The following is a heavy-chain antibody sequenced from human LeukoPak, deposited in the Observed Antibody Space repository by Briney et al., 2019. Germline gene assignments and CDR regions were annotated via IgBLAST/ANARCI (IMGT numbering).Heavy chain of an antibody. CDR2: IYHSGST. V-gene: IGHV4-38-2*01. CDR3: ARNTTEVVTAKWFDP. CDR1: GYSISSGDY. J-gene: IGHJ5*02. D-gene: IGHD2-21*02. Sequence: SETLSLTCAVSGYSISSGDYWGWIREPPGKGLEWIGSIYHSGSTHYNPSLKSRVTISVDTSKNQFSLKLSSVTAADTAVYYCARNTTEVVTAKWFDPWGQGTLVTVSS.